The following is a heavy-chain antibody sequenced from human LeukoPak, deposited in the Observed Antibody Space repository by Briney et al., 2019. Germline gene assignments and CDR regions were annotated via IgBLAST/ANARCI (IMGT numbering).Heavy chain of an antibody. CDR1: GFTFSNYA. J-gene: IGHJ6*04. CDR2: ISGSGGST. D-gene: IGHD3-9*01. CDR3: AKFPQYDILTGYYRSYGMDV. V-gene: IGHV3-23*01. Sequence: GGSLRLSCAASGFTFSNYAMSWVRQAPGKGLEWVSSISGSGGSTYYADSVKGRFTISRDNSKNTLYLQMNSLRVEDTAVYYCAKFPQYDILTGYYRSYGMDVWGKGTTVTVSS.